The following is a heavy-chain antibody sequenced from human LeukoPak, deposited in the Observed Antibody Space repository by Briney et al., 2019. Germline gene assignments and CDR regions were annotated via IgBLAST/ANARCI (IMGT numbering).Heavy chain of an antibody. D-gene: IGHD3-22*01. CDR3: ALMNGNYYDSSGYYSVWYYYYYYYMDV. V-gene: IGHV4-39*07. J-gene: IGHJ6*03. CDR2: IYYSGST. CDR1: GGSISSSSYY. Sequence: SETLSLTCTVSGGSISSSSYYWGWIRQPPGKGLEWIGSIYYSGSTYYNPSLKSRVTISVDTSKNQFSLKLSSVTAADTAVYYCALMNGNYYDSSGYYSVWYYYYYYYMDVWGKGTTVTVSS.